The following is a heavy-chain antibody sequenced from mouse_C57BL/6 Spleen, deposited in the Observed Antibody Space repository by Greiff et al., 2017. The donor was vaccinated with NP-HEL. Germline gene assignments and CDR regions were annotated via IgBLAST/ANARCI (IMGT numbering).Heavy chain of an antibody. Sequence: QVHVKQPGAELVMPGASVKLSCKASGYTFTSYWMHWVKQRPGQGLEWIGEIDPSDSYTNYNQKFKGKSTLTVDKSSSTAYMQLSSLTSEDSAVYYCARRGYGNLYWYFDVWGTGTTVTVSS. CDR3: ARRGYGNLYWYFDV. V-gene: IGHV1-69*01. D-gene: IGHD2-1*01. J-gene: IGHJ1*03. CDR1: GYTFTSYW. CDR2: IDPSDSYT.